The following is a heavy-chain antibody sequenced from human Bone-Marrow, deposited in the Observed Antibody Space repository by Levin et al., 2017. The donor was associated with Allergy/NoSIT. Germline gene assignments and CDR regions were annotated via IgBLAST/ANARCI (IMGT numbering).Heavy chain of an antibody. CDR2: IHNSGSA. J-gene: IGHJ6*03. D-gene: IGHD2-2*01. Sequence: GSLRLSCSVSGDSIRNYYWSWIRQRPGKGLEWIGYIHNSGSANYNPSLKSRVTISIDASKQQFSLKMNSVTAADTAVYWVGGSTTDYHHYFMDVWGQGTPVTVSS. V-gene: IGHV4-59*01. CDR1: GDSIRNYY. CDR3: GGSTTDYHHYFMDV.